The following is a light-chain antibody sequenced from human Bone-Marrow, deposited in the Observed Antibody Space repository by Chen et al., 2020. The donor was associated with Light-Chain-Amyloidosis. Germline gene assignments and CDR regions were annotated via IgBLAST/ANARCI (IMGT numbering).Light chain of an antibody. CDR2: RDT. Sequence: SYELTQSPSVSVSPGQTARITCSGDDLPTKYAYWYQQKPGQAPVLVIHRDTERPSGISERFSGYSSGTAATLTISGVRAEDEADYHCQSADSSGTYEVIFGGGTTLTVL. V-gene: IGLV3-25*03. J-gene: IGLJ2*01. CDR1: DLPTKY. CDR3: QSADSSGTYEVI.